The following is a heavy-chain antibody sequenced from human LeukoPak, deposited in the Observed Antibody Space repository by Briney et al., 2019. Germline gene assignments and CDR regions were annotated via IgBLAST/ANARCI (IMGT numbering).Heavy chain of an antibody. CDR3: ARHLGAGIAAAGPYYYMDV. J-gene: IGHJ6*03. CDR1: GSFFTSYW. Sequence: GAPRQISCEASGSFFTSYWIGCGRPLPGKGLEWMGIIYPGDSDTRYSPSFQGQVTISADKSISTAYLQWSSLKASDTAMYYCARHLGAGIAAAGPYYYMDVWGKGTTVTVSS. D-gene: IGHD6-13*01. CDR2: IYPGDSDT. V-gene: IGHV5-51*01.